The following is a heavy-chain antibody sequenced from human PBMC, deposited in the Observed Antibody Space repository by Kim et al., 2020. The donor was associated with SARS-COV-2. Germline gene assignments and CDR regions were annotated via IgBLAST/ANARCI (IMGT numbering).Heavy chain of an antibody. Sequence: IPSLKSRVTISVDTSKNQFSLKLSSVTAADTAVYYCARQRVIAAGDFDYWGQGTLVTVSS. J-gene: IGHJ4*02. D-gene: IGHD6-13*01. CDR3: ARQRVIAAGDFDY. V-gene: IGHV4-39*01.